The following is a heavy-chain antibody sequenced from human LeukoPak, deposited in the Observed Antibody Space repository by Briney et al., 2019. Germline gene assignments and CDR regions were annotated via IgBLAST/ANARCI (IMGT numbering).Heavy chain of an antibody. CDR1: GYSFTSYW. CDR3: ARSSLDIVVVPAAPFDY. D-gene: IGHD2-2*01. J-gene: IGHJ4*02. CDR2: IYPGDSDT. V-gene: IGHV5-51*01. Sequence: GESLKISCKGSGYSFTSYWIGWVRQVPGKGLEWMGIIYPGDSDTRYSPSFQGQVTISADKSISTAYLQWSSLKASDTAMYYCARSSLDIVVVPAAPFDYWGQGTLVTVSS.